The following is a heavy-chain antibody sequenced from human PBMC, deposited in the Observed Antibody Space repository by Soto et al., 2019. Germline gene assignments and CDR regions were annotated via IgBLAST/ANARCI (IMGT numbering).Heavy chain of an antibody. CDR1: VGSISSGGYS. CDR2: IYHSGST. J-gene: IGHJ6*02. CDR3: ARLQDFWSGYWPPPRDV. V-gene: IGHV4-30-2*01. Sequence: SETMSLTCSVSVGSISSGGYSWSWIRQPPGKGLEWIGYIYHSGSTYCNPSLKSRVTISVDRSKNQFSLKLSSVTAADTAVYYCARLQDFWSGYWPPPRDVWGHGTRGTV. D-gene: IGHD3-3*01.